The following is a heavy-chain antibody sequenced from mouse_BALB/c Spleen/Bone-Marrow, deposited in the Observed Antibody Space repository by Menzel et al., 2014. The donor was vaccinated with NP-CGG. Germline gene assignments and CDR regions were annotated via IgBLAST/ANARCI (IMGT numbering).Heavy chain of an antibody. CDR1: GYTFTDYA. CDR3: ARDAMDY. V-gene: IGHV1S137*01. J-gene: IGHJ4*01. CDR2: ISTYYGDA. Sequence: QVQLQQSGAELVRPGVSVKISCKGSGYTFTDYAMHWVKQSHAKSLEWIGVISTYYGDASYDQKFKGKATMTVDKSSSTAYMELARLTSEDSAIYYCARDAMDYWGQGTSVTVSS.